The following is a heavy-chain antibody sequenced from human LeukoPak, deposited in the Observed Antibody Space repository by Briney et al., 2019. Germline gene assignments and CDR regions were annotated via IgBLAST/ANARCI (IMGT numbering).Heavy chain of an antibody. Sequence: GESLKISCKGSGYSFCSYWIGWVRQMPGKGLEWMGIIYPGNSDTRYSPSFQGQVTMSADKSTSTAYLQWSSLKASDTAMYYCARRASSWWFDYWGQGTLVTVSS. D-gene: IGHD6-13*01. J-gene: IGHJ4*02. CDR2: IYPGNSDT. V-gene: IGHV5-51*01. CDR3: ARRASSWWFDY. CDR1: GYSFCSYW.